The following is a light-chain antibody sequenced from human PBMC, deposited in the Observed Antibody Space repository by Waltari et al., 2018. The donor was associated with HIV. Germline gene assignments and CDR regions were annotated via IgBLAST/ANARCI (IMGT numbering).Light chain of an antibody. CDR3: LQALETPG. V-gene: IGKV2-28*01. CDR2: LGS. Sequence: DVVVTQSPRSLSVTPGEPASMSCRSSQSLLYSNGYNYLDWYLQRPGQSPQLLIYLGSKRAPGVPDRCSGSGSGTDVTLNISRVEAEDVGVYYCLQALETPGFGPGTKVDIK. CDR1: QSLLYSNGYNY. J-gene: IGKJ3*01.